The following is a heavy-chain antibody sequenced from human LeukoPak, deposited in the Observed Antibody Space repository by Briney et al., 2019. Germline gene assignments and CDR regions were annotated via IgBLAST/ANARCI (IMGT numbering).Heavy chain of an antibody. Sequence: IPSETLSLTCAVYGESFSGYYWTWIRQPPGKGLEWIGSIYYSGSTNYNPSLKSRVTISVDTSKNQFSLKLSSVTAADTAVYYCARATGTFDYWGQGTLVTVSS. V-gene: IGHV4-59*01. CDR2: IYYSGST. CDR3: ARATGTFDY. D-gene: IGHD1-1*01. CDR1: GESFSGYY. J-gene: IGHJ4*02.